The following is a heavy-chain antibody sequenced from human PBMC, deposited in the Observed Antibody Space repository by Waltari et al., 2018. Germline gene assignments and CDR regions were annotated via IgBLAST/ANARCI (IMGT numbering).Heavy chain of an antibody. D-gene: IGHD3-22*01. J-gene: IGHJ3*02. CDR1: GFTVSSNY. CDR2: IYSGGRT. Sequence: EVQLVESGGGLIQPGGSLRLSCAASGFTVSSNYMSWVRQAPGKGLEWVSLIYSGGRTIYADSVKGRFTISRDDSRNTLYLQMNSLRAEDTAVYYCARETYYDRSGYFRLGAFDIWGQGTVVTVSS. CDR3: ARETYYDRSGYFRLGAFDI. V-gene: IGHV3-53*01.